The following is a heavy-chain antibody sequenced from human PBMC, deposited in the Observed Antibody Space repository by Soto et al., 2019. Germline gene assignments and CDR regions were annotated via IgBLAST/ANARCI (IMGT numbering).Heavy chain of an antibody. CDR3: AREAGLRYFDRRFRRDWFDP. V-gene: IGHV6-1*01. J-gene: IGHJ5*02. D-gene: IGHD3-9*01. CDR1: GDSVSSNSAA. CDR2: TYYRSKWYN. Sequence: PSQTLSLTCAISGDSVSSNSAAWNWIRQSPSRGLEWLGRTYYRSKWYNDYAVSVKSRITINPDTSKNQFSLQLNSVTPEDTAVYYCAREAGLRYFDRRFRRDWFDPWAQGTLVTVSS.